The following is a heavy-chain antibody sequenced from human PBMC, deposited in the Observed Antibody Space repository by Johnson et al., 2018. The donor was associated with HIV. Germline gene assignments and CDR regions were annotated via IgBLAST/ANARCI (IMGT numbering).Heavy chain of an antibody. CDR2: ISYDGSYK. CDR1: GFTFSSYA. D-gene: IGHD3-22*01. CDR3: VRRFYDSSAFDI. Sequence: QVQLVESGGGVVQPGRSLRLSCAASGFTFSSYAMHWVRQAPGKGLEWVTFISYDGSYKYYADSVMGRFTISRDNSKTTLFLQMNSLRADDTAVYYCVRRFYDSSAFDIWGQGTLVTVSS. J-gene: IGHJ3*02. V-gene: IGHV3-30-3*01.